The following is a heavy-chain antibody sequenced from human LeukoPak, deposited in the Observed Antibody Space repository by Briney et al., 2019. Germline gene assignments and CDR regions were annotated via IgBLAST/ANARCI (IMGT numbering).Heavy chain of an antibody. J-gene: IGHJ4*02. CDR1: GFTFSSHG. D-gene: IGHD3-22*01. Sequence: GGSLRLSCAGSGFTFSSHGMNWVRQAPGKGLEWVSFISYNSNYIFYADSVKGRFTISRDNAKNSLYLQMNSLRAEDKAVYYCARADYYETSGPFGYWGQGTLVIVSS. V-gene: IGHV3-21*01. CDR3: ARADYYETSGPFGY. CDR2: ISYNSNYI.